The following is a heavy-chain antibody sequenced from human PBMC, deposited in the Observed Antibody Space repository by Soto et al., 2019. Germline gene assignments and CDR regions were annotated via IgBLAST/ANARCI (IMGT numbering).Heavy chain of an antibody. Sequence: SQTLSLTCAISWDSVSSDSAAWNWIRQSPSRGLEWLGRAYYRPKWYIEYAPSVNSRITINPDTSKNQLSLQLISVNPEDTAVYYCVRSRVFIAVTSVTNYYYYYGMDVWGQGTTVTVSS. J-gene: IGHJ6*02. D-gene: IGHD6-19*01. CDR1: WDSVSSDSAA. CDR2: AYYRPKWYI. CDR3: VRSRVFIAVTSVTNYYYYYGMDV. V-gene: IGHV6-1*01.